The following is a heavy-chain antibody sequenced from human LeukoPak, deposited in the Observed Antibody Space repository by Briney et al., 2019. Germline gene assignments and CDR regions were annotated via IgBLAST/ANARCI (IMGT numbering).Heavy chain of an antibody. CDR2: IIPIFGTA. D-gene: IGHD6-6*01. V-gene: IGHV1-69*05. Sequence: GASVKVSCKASGGTFSSYAISWVRQAPGQGLEWMGGIIPIFGTANYAQKFQGRVTITTDESTSTAYMELSSLRSEDTAVYYCASGLSSSQYFDYWGQGTLVTVSS. CDR3: ASGLSSSQYFDY. J-gene: IGHJ4*02. CDR1: GGTFSSYA.